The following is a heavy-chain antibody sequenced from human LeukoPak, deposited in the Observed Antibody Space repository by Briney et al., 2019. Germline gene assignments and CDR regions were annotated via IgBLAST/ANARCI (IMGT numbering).Heavy chain of an antibody. CDR3: AGLAGDFWSGYWPGDY. V-gene: IGHV4-39*01. CDR1: GGSISSSSYY. CDR2: IYYSGST. J-gene: IGHJ4*02. D-gene: IGHD3-3*01. Sequence: SETLSLTCTVSGGSISSSSYYWGWIRQPPGKGLEWIGSIYYSGSTYYNPSLKSRVTISVDTSKNQFSLKLSSVTAADTAVYYCAGLAGDFWSGYWPGDYWGQGTLVTVSS.